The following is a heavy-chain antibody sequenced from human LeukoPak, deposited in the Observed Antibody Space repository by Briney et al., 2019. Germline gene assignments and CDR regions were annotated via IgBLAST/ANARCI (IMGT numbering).Heavy chain of an antibody. CDR3: AKEHCRGGSCYLFDY. V-gene: IGHV3-30*18. Sequence: GGSLRLSCAASGFTFSSYGMHWVRQAPGKGLEWVAVISYDGSNKYYADSVKGRFTISRDNSKNTLYLQMNSLRAEDTAVYYCAKEHCRGGSCYLFDYWGQGTLVTVSS. D-gene: IGHD2-15*01. J-gene: IGHJ4*02. CDR1: GFTFSSYG. CDR2: ISYDGSNK.